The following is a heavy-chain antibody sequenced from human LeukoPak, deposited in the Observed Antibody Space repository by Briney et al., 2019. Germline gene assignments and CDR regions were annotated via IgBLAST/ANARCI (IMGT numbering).Heavy chain of an antibody. CDR1: GFTFSSYS. CDR2: ISRSSSTI. D-gene: IGHD4-17*01. Sequence: TGGSLRLSCAASGFTFSSYSMNWVRQAPGKGLEWVSYISRSSSTIYYADSVKGRFTISRDNAKNSLFLQMNNLRAEDTAVYYCARDGYGDYSPYYLDYWGQGTLVTVSS. J-gene: IGHJ4*02. V-gene: IGHV3-48*01. CDR3: ARDGYGDYSPYYLDY.